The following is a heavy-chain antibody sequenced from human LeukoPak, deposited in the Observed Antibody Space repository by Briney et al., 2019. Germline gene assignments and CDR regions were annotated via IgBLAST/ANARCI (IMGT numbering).Heavy chain of an antibody. CDR2: ISSSSYI. Sequence: PGGSLRLSCAASGFTFSSYSMNWVRQAPGKGLEWVSSISSSSYIYYADSVKGRFTISRDNAKNSLYLQMNSLRAEDTAVYYCARDAQDYYGSGNTMGYWGQGTLVTVSS. D-gene: IGHD3-10*01. CDR1: GFTFSSYS. V-gene: IGHV3-21*01. CDR3: ARDAQDYYGSGNTMGY. J-gene: IGHJ4*02.